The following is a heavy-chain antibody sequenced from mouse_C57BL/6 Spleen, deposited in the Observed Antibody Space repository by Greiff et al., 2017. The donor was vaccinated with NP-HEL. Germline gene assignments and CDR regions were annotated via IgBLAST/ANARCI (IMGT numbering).Heavy chain of an antibody. V-gene: IGHV5-17*01. J-gene: IGHJ2*01. CDR1: GFTFSDYG. CDR3: ARDGVYYGSSFDY. CDR2: ISSGSSTI. Sequence: EVKLVESGGGLVKPGGSLKLSCAASGFTFSDYGMHWVRQAPEKGLEWVAYISSGSSTIYYADTVKGRFTISRDNAKNTLFLQMTSLRSEDTAMYYCARDGVYYGSSFDYWGQGTTLTVSS. D-gene: IGHD1-1*01.